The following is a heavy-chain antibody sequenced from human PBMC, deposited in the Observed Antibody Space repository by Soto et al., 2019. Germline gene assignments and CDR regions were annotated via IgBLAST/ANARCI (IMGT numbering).Heavy chain of an antibody. V-gene: IGHV3-21*02. D-gene: IGHD2-8*02. Sequence: EVQLVESGGGLVKPGGSLRLSCAASGFNFSSYSMNWVRQAPGKGLEWVSSISGTSSYMYYGDSVKGRFTISRDNAQNSLYLQMNSLRPEDTAVYLCARTYLTYRSLVGAFDIWGQGTLVSVST. CDR1: GFNFSSYS. J-gene: IGHJ3*02. CDR3: ARTYLTYRSLVGAFDI. CDR2: ISGTSSYM.